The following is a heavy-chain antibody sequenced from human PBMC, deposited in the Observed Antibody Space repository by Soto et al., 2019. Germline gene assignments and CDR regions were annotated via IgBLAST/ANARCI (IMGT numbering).Heavy chain of an antibody. J-gene: IGHJ4*02. CDR2: ISYDGSNK. CDR3: ARGWNYDILIGVGY. CDR1: GFTFSSYA. Sequence: QVQLVESGGGVVQPGRSLRLSCAASGFTFSSYAMHWVRQAPGKGLEWVAVISYDGSNKYYADSVKGRFTISRDNSKNTLYLQMNSLRAEDTAVYYCARGWNYDILIGVGYWGQGTLVTVSS. V-gene: IGHV3-30-3*01. D-gene: IGHD3-9*01.